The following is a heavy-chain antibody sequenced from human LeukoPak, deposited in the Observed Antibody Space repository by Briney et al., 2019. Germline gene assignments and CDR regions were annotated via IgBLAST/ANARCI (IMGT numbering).Heavy chain of an antibody. Sequence: SETLSLTCTVSGGSVSSGDYYWSWIRQPPGKGLEWIGSVYHSGETYYNPSLNSRVTISVDRSKNQFSLKLNSVTAADTAVYFCARIFAADHNQDAFNVGAKGTLATVSS. CDR3: ARIFAADHNQDAFNV. CDR1: GGSVSSGDYY. V-gene: IGHV4-30-2*01. J-gene: IGHJ3*01. CDR2: VYHSGET. D-gene: IGHD3-3*01.